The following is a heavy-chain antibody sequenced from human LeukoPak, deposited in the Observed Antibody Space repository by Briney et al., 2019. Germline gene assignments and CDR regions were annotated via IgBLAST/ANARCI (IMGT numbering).Heavy chain of an antibody. CDR3: ARGGSGDFYNF. V-gene: IGHV4-59*01. CDR2: IYSSGAT. Sequence: SETLSLTCTVSGGSINSYYWSWFRQPPGKGLEWIGYIYSSGATNYNPSLKSRVTILVDTSKIHFSLNLSSVTAADTAVYLCARGGSGDFYNFWGQGRLVTVSS. CDR1: GGSINSYY. D-gene: IGHD6-19*01. J-gene: IGHJ4*02.